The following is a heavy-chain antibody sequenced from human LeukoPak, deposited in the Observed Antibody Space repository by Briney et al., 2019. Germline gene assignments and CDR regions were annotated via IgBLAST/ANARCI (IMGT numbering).Heavy chain of an antibody. V-gene: IGHV3-30*18. CDR2: ISSDGTNK. CDR1: GFTFSRND. CDR3: ANSDSGSYYFDY. Sequence: PGGSPRLSCAASGFTFSRNDIHWVRQAPGKGLEWVAVISSDGTNKYFADSVKGRFTISRDNSKNTLYLQMNSLRAEGTAVYYCANSDSGSYYFDYWGQGTLATVSS. J-gene: IGHJ4*02. D-gene: IGHD1-26*01.